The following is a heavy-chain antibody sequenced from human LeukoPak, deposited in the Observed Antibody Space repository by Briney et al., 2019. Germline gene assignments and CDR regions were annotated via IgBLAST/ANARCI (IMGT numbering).Heavy chain of an antibody. CDR3: ARVNYRSGFFRNFYYYGMDA. J-gene: IGHJ6*02. CDR1: GYTFSDYY. D-gene: IGHD6-19*01. CDR2: INPNSGGT. V-gene: IGHV1-2*02. Sequence: GASAKVSCKASGYTFSDYYIHWVRQGPGHGLEWMGWINPNSGGTDYAQRFQGRVTMTRETSNTTAYMELSRLRSDDTAVYYCARVNYRSGFFRNFYYYGMDAWGQGTTVTVSS.